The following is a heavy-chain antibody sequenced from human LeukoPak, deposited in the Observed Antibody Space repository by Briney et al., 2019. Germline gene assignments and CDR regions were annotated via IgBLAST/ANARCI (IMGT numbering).Heavy chain of an antibody. CDR2: IYYSGST. J-gene: IGHJ4*02. CDR1: GGSISSGGYS. Sequence: PSQTLSLTCAVSGGSISSGGYSWSWIRQPPGKGLEWIGYIYYSGSTNYNPSLKSRVTISVDTSKNQFSLKLSSVTAADTAVYYCARHTGDYVPDYWGQGTLVTVSS. V-gene: IGHV4-30-4*07. D-gene: IGHD4-17*01. CDR3: ARHTGDYVPDY.